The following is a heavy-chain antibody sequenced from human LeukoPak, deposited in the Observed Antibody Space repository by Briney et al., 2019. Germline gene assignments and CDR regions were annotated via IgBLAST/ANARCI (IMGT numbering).Heavy chain of an antibody. CDR3: AKDPPSCRGYSCGYYFDY. D-gene: IGHD5-18*01. CDR1: GFTFSSYA. J-gene: IGHJ4*02. V-gene: IGHV3-23*01. Sequence: PGGSLRLSCAASGFTFSSYAMSWVRQAPGKGLEWVSAISGSGGSTYYADSVKGRFTISGDNSKNTLYLQMNSLRAEDTAVYYGAKDPPSCRGYSCGYYFDYWGQGTLVTVSS. CDR2: ISGSGGST.